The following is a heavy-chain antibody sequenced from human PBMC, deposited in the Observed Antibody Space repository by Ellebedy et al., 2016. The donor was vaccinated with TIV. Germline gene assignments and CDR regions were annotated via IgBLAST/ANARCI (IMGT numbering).Heavy chain of an antibody. CDR1: GGSISSYY. V-gene: IGHV4-59*01. Sequence: MPSETLSLTCTVSGGSISSYYWSWIRQPPGKGLEWIGYIYYSGSTNYNPSLRSRVTLAVDTPKNEFSLKLSSVTTADTAIYYCARDGVEDYFDYWGQGLLVTVSS. J-gene: IGHJ4*02. CDR3: ARDGVEDYFDY. CDR2: IYYSGST. D-gene: IGHD3-10*01.